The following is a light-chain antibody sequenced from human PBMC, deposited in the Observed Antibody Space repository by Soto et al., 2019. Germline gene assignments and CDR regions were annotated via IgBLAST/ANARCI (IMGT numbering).Light chain of an antibody. J-gene: IGLJ3*02. V-gene: IGLV1-44*01. CDR2: TND. Sequence: QSVLTQPPSASGTPGQRVTISCSGSSSNIGSNTVNWYQHLPGTAPNVLIYTNDQRPSGVPDRLSGSKSGTSASLAISGLQSEDEAEYFCAAWDDRLNGWVFGGGTKLTVL. CDR3: AAWDDRLNGWV. CDR1: SSNIGSNT.